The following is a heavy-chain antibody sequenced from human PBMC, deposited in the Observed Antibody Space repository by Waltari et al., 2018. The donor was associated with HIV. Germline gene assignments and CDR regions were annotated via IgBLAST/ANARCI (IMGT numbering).Heavy chain of an antibody. CDR1: GFTFSSYS. CDR2: ISSRRSYI. CDR3: ARGGGYSGENWFDP. D-gene: IGHD3-10*01. V-gene: IGHV3-21*01. Sequence: EVQLVESGGGLVKPGGSLRLSCAASGFTFSSYSMNWVRQAPGKGLEWFSSISSRRSYIYYADYVKGRFTNSGDNAKNSLYLQMNSRRAEDTAVYYCARGGGYSGENWFDPWGQGTLVTVSS. J-gene: IGHJ5*02.